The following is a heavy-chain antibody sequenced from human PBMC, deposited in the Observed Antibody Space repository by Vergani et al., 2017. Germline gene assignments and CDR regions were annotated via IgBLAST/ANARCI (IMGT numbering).Heavy chain of an antibody. D-gene: IGHD1-14*01. Sequence: QLQLQESGPGLVKPSETLSLTCTVSGGSISSSSYYWGWIRQPPGKGLEWIGSIYYSGSTYYNPSLKSRVTISVDTSKNPFSLKLSSVTAADTAVYYCARRMTHGSFDYWGQGTLVTVSS. CDR3: ARRMTHGSFDY. CDR2: IYYSGST. V-gene: IGHV4-39*01. CDR1: GGSISSSSYY. J-gene: IGHJ4*02.